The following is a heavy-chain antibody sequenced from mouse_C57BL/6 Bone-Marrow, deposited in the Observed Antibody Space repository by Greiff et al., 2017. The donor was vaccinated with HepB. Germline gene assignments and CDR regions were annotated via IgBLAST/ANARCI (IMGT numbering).Heavy chain of an antibody. CDR2: ISDGGSYT. CDR1: GFTFSSYA. V-gene: IGHV5-4*01. Sequence: EVQLVESGGGLVKPGGSLKLSCAASGFTFSSYAMSWVRQTPEKRLEWVATISDGGSYTYYPDNVKGRFTISRDNAKNNLYMQMSQLKSEDTAMYYCAREGVSLRVPTGLRWRGTGTTVTVSS. D-gene: IGHD1-1*01. J-gene: IGHJ1*03. CDR3: AREGVSLRVPTGLRW.